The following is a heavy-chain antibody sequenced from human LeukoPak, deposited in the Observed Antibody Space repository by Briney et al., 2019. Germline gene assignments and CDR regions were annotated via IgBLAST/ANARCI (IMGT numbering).Heavy chain of an antibody. Sequence: GGSLRLSCTASGFTFSNYAVSWVRQAPGKGLEWISGISGSSDTTYYADAVKGRFTISRDNSKNTLFLQMSSLRAEDTAVYYCAKDLLGYYDSSGYYTGAFDIWGQGTMVTVSS. CDR3: AKDLLGYYDSSGYYTGAFDI. J-gene: IGHJ3*02. CDR2: ISGSSDTT. CDR1: GFTFSNYA. D-gene: IGHD3-22*01. V-gene: IGHV3-23*01.